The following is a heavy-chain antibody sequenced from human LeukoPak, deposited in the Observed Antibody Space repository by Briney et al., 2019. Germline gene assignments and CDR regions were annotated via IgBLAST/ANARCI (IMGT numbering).Heavy chain of an antibody. CDR2: INPNSGNT. CDR3: VTGPQEDRDPLTGVQTGNWFNP. D-gene: IGHD3-9*01. V-gene: IGHV1-8*01. CDR1: GYTFITYD. J-gene: IGHJ5*02. Sequence: ASVTVSCKASGYTFITYDINWVRQATGQGPEWMGWINPNSGNTGYAQKFQGRLHLTRDTSISTAYMELSGLKSDDTAIYYCVTGPQEDRDPLTGVQTGNWFNPWGQGTLVTVSS.